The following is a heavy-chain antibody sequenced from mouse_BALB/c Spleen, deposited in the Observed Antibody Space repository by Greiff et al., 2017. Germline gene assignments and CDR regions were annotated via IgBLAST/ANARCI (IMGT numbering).Heavy chain of an antibody. V-gene: IGHV2-9*02. CDR2: IWAGGST. CDR3: ARGGDYDYYAMDY. J-gene: IGHJ4*01. Sequence: VQRVESGPGLVAPSQSLSITCTVSGFSLTSYGVHWVRQPPGKGLEWLGVIWAGGSTNYNSALMSRLSISKDNSKSQVFLKMNSLQTDDTAMYYCARGGDYDYYAMDYWGQGTSVTVSS. CDR1: GFSLTSYG. D-gene: IGHD2-4*01.